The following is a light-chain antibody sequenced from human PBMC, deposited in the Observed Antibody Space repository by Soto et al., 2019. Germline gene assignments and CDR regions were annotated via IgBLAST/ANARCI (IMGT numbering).Light chain of an antibody. J-gene: IGKJ1*01. V-gene: IGKV1-5*01. Sequence: DIQVTQSPPTLSASVGDRVTITCRSIQTISTWMAWYQQKPGKAPKLLVYDAPTLQSGVASRFSGSGSGTEFTLTISSLQPDDSATYYCQQYTNTNNTWMFGQGTKVDIK. CDR2: DAP. CDR1: QTISTW. CDR3: QQYTNTNNTWM.